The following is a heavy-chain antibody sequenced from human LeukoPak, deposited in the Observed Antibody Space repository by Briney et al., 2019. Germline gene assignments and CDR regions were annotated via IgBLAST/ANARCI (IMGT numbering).Heavy chain of an antibody. V-gene: IGHV4-31*01. CDR1: CDSLNSGSYY. Sequence: SEPLSLTCTLFCDSLNSGSYYWRWIRQHSERGLELIGYISYRGTTFVNPSLKSPVSIAGDTSKTQFSLNINSVTAADRAVYYCARMPRGVVVVTPYYFVTTGPGNPGTVSS. D-gene: IGHD2-21*02. J-gene: IGHJ4*03. CDR3: ARMPRGVVVVTPYYFVT. CDR2: ISYRGTT.